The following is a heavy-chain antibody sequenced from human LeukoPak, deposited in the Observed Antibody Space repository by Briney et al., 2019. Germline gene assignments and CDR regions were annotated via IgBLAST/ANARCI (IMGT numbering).Heavy chain of an antibody. Sequence: SQTLSLTCTVSGGSISSSSYYWGWIRQPPGKGLEWIGSIYYSGSTYYNPSLKSRATISVDTSKNQFSLKLSSVTAADTAVYYCARLQFLEWLLLGFDYWGQGTLVTVSS. V-gene: IGHV4-39*01. CDR1: GGSISSSSYY. CDR3: ARLQFLEWLLLGFDY. J-gene: IGHJ4*02. CDR2: IYYSGST. D-gene: IGHD3-3*01.